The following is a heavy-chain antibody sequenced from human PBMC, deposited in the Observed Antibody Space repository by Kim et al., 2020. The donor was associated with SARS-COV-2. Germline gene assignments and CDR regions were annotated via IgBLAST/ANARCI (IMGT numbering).Heavy chain of an antibody. J-gene: IGHJ6*03. Sequence: GGVQTTADSVKGRFTISRDKSKNTLFLQMNSLRPEDTAVYYCAKSARDYYCYMDVWGKGTTVTVSS. V-gene: IGHV3-23*01. CDR3: AKSARDYYCYMDV. CDR2: GGVQ.